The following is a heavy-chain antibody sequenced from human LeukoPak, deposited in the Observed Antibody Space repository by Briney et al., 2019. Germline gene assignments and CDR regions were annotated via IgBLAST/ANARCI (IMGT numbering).Heavy chain of an antibody. Sequence: PSETLSLTCTVSGGSISSGIHFWIWIRRPPGMGLEWIGSINYRGSTYYNPSLKSRVTISVDTSKNQFSLKLTSVTAADTALYYCARQIAVAGEWAFDIWGQGTMVTVSS. CDR1: GGSISSGIHF. V-gene: IGHV4-39*01. CDR2: INYRGST. J-gene: IGHJ3*02. CDR3: ARQIAVAGEWAFDI. D-gene: IGHD6-19*01.